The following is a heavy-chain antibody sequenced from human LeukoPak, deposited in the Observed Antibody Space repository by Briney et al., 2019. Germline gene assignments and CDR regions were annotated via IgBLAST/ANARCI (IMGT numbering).Heavy chain of an antibody. V-gene: IGHV3-43*01. D-gene: IGHD3-22*01. J-gene: IGHJ5*02. Sequence: PGGSLRLSCAASGFTFDDYTMHWVRQAPGKGLEWVSLISWDGGSTYYADSVKGRFTISRDNSKNSLYLQMNSLRAEDTAVYYCARDAGDSSGYYRGDNWFDPWGQGTLVTVSS. CDR2: ISWDGGST. CDR3: ARDAGDSSGYYRGDNWFDP. CDR1: GFTFDDYT.